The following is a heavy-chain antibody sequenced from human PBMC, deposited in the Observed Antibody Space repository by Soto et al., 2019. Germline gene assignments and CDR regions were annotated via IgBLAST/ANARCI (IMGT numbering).Heavy chain of an antibody. J-gene: IGHJ2*01. CDR1: GDSISNVY. V-gene: IGHV4-4*07. D-gene: IGHD2-8*01. CDR2: LSSSGRS. Sequence: QVQLQESGPGLVKPSETLSLTCTVSGDSISNVYWSWIRQPAGKGLESLGRLSSSGRSNYNPSLQSRVAMSLDTSKNQFSLRLTSLTAADTAVYFCARGMGRYFDLWGRGTLVTVFS. CDR3: ARGMGRYFDL.